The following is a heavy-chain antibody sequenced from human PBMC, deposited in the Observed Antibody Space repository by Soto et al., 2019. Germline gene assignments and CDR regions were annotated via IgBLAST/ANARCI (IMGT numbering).Heavy chain of an antibody. CDR2: ISWNSGSI. CDR3: AKDMDYYDILTGYYGFDY. D-gene: IGHD3-9*01. Sequence: SLRLSCAASGFTFDDYAMHLVRQAPGKGLEWVSGISWNSGSIGYADSVKGRFTISRDNAKNSLYLQMNSLRAEDTALYYCAKDMDYYDILTGYYGFDYWGQGTLVTVSS. J-gene: IGHJ4*02. V-gene: IGHV3-9*01. CDR1: GFTFDDYA.